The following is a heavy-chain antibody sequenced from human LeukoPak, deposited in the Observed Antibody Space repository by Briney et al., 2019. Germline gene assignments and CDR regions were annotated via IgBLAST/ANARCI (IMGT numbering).Heavy chain of an antibody. D-gene: IGHD7-27*01. V-gene: IGHV1-18*01. Sequence: EASLKVSCKASGYTFTTYGISWVRQAPGKGLEWMGCVSHYNGNTNYAQKLKGRVTMTTDTSENTAYMELGRMRSDVTAVYYCARGLLTVRARGAFDIWGQGKMVTVSS. J-gene: IGHJ3*02. CDR1: GYTFTTYG. CDR3: ARGLLTVRARGAFDI. CDR2: VSHYNGNT.